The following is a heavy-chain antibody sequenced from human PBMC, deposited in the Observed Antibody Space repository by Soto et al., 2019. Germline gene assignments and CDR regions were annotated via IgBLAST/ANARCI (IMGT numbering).Heavy chain of an antibody. Sequence: KASETLSLTCTVSGGSISSYYWSWIRQPPGKGLEWIGYIYYSGSTNYNPSLKSRVTISVDTSKNQFSLKLSSVTAADTAVYYCARESRDSSSAAYTFDYWGQGTLVTVSS. J-gene: IGHJ4*02. CDR1: GGSISSYY. D-gene: IGHD6-6*01. V-gene: IGHV4-59*01. CDR3: ARESRDSSSAAYTFDY. CDR2: IYYSGST.